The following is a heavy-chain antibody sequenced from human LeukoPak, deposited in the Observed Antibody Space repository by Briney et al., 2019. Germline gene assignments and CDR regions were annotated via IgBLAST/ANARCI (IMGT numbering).Heavy chain of an antibody. CDR2: ITSSSYI. CDR3: ARADGDYVPNWFDP. Sequence: GGSLRLSCAASGFTFSSYSMNWVRQAPGKGLEWVSSITSSSYIYYADSVKGRLTISRDNAKNSLYLQMNSLRAEDTAVYYCARADGDYVPNWFDPWGQGTLVTVSS. J-gene: IGHJ5*02. D-gene: IGHD4-17*01. V-gene: IGHV3-21*01. CDR1: GFTFSSYS.